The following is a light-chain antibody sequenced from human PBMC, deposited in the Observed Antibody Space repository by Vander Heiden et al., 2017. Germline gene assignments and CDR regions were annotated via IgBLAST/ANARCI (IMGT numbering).Light chain of an antibody. J-gene: IGKJ5*01. CDR3: QQENSYSIT. Sequence: DIQMTQSPSTLSASVGDRVTITCRASQSISSWLAWYQQKPGKAPKLLIYKASSLESGVPSRFSGSGSGTEFTLTISSLQPDDFATYYCQQENSYSITFGQGTPLEIK. CDR1: QSISSW. CDR2: KAS. V-gene: IGKV1-5*03.